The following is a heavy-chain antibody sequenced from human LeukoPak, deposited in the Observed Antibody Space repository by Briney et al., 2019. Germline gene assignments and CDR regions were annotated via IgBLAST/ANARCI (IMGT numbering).Heavy chain of an antibody. V-gene: IGHV3-21*01. D-gene: IGHD3-9*01. CDR1: GFTFSSYS. CDR3: ARGQKSRYFDWLLLKTFDY. Sequence: GGSLRLSCAASGFTFSSYSMNWVRQAPGKGLEWVSSISSSSYIYYADSVKGRFTISRDNAKNSLYLQMNSLRAEDTAVYYCARGQKSRYFDWLLLKTFDYWGQGTLVTVSS. CDR2: ISSSSYI. J-gene: IGHJ4*02.